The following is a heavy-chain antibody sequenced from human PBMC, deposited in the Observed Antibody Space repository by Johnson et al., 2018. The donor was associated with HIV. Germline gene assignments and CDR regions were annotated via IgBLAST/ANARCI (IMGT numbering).Heavy chain of an antibody. CDR2: ISYDGSNK. Sequence: QVQLVESGGGVVRPGGSLRLSCAVSGFTFNSYAMHWVRQAPGRGLEWVAVISYDGSNKYYADSVKGRFTISRDNSKNTLYLERNSLRAEDTAVYYCAKDSMGFNWNQFEAFDIWGQGTMVTVSS. J-gene: IGHJ3*02. D-gene: IGHD1-20*01. CDR3: AKDSMGFNWNQFEAFDI. CDR1: GFTFNSYA. V-gene: IGHV3-30*14.